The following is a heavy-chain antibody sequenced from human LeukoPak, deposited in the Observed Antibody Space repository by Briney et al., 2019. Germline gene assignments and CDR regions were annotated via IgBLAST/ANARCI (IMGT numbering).Heavy chain of an antibody. D-gene: IGHD4-17*01. Sequence: GGSLRLSCAASGFTFSSYWMSWVRQAPGKGLEWVANIKQDGSEKYYVDSVKGRFTISRDNAKNSLYLQMNSLRAEDTAVYYCACLAYMTTVTTPSYFDYWGQGTLVTVSS. V-gene: IGHV3-7*01. CDR3: ACLAYMTTVTTPSYFDY. CDR2: IKQDGSEK. J-gene: IGHJ4*02. CDR1: GFTFSSYW.